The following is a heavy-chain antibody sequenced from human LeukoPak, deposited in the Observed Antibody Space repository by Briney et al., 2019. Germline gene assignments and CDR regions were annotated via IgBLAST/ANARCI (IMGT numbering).Heavy chain of an antibody. CDR3: AKVGYCSSTSCYTVAYFDY. CDR1: AFSFSDYA. D-gene: IGHD2-2*02. CDR2: ISSSGGST. J-gene: IGHJ4*02. Sequence: GGSLRLSCAASAFSFSDYAMGWVRQAPGKGLEWVSAISSSGGSTYYADSVKGRFTISRDNSKNTLYLQMNSLRAEDTAVYYCAKVGYCSSTSCYTVAYFDYWGQGTLVTVSS. V-gene: IGHV3-23*01.